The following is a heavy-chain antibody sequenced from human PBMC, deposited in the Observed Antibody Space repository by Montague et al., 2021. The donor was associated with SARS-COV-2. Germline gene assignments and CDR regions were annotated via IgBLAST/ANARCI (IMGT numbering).Heavy chain of an antibody. V-gene: IGHV6-1*01. CDR2: TYYRSKWYN. CDR3: ARGISATNK. D-gene: IGHD6-13*01. J-gene: IGHJ1*01. CDR1: GDSVSSHTAA. Sequence: CAISGDSVSSHTAAWNWIRQSPSRGLEWLGRTYYRSKWYNDYAVSVKSRISINADTSKSQFSLQLNSVTPEDTAVYYCARGISATNKWGQGTLVTVSS.